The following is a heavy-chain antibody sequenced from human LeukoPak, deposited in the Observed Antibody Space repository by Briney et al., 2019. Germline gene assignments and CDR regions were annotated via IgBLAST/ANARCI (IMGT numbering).Heavy chain of an antibody. V-gene: IGHV3-48*03. D-gene: IGHD3-10*01. J-gene: IGHJ4*02. CDR3: SSSPGSYPYPFDY. CDR1: GFTFSNYE. Sequence: GGSLRLSCAASGFTFSNYEMNCVRQAPGKGLEWISYITSDHKTIYYADPVKGRFTISRDNAKNSLYLQMNSLRAEDTAVYYCSSSPGSYPYPFDYWGQGTLVTVSS. CDR2: ITSDHKTI.